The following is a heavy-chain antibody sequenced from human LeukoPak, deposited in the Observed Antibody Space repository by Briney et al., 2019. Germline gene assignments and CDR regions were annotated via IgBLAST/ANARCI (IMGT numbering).Heavy chain of an antibody. J-gene: IGHJ4*02. V-gene: IGHV1-2*02. D-gene: IGHD2-8*02. CDR3: SRAADVVLVPPSDD. Sequence: ASVKVSCKASGYTFIGYFMHWVRQAPGQGREWMGWINPNSGDTNYAQKFKGRVTMTRDTSISAAYMELSSLRFDDTAVYYCSRAADVVLVPPSDDWGQGTLVTVSS. CDR2: INPNSGDT. CDR1: GYTFIGYF.